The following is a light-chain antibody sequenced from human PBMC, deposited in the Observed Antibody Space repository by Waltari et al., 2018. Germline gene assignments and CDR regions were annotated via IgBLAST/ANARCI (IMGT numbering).Light chain of an antibody. CDR1: SSDIENNY. V-gene: IGLV1-51*01. Sequence: SVLTQPPSISAVLGPRVTIPCSGSSSDIENNYVSSSQQFPGTAPKLLIYDNDKRPSGIPDRFSGSKSGASATLAITGLQTGDEADYYCGTWDSSLRVKVFGGGTAVTVL. J-gene: IGLJ2*01. CDR3: GTWDSSLRVKV. CDR2: DND.